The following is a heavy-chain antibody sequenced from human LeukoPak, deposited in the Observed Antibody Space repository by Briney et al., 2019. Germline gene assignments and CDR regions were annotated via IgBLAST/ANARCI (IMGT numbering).Heavy chain of an antibody. CDR1: GFTFSDYY. J-gene: IGHJ5*02. CDR2: ISSSGSTI. V-gene: IGHV3-11*04. Sequence: GGSLRLSCAASGFTFSDYYMSWIRQAPGEGLEWVSYISSSGSTIYYADSVKGRFTISRDNAKNSLYLQMNSLRAEDTAVYYCARRWHSGSYSNWFDPWGQGTLVTVSS. CDR3: ARRWHSGSYSNWFDP. D-gene: IGHD1-26*01.